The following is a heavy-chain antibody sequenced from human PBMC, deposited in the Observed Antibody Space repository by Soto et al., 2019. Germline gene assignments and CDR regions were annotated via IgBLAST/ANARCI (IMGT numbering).Heavy chain of an antibody. Sequence: SETLSLTCTVSGGSISSYYWSWIRQPPGKGLEWIGYIYYSGSTNYNPSPKSRVTISVDTSKNQFSLKLSSVTAADTAVYYCARAGRAPWEWLRYKWFDPWGQGTLVTVSS. V-gene: IGHV4-59*12. CDR3: ARAGRAPWEWLRYKWFDP. CDR2: IYYSGST. D-gene: IGHD5-12*01. J-gene: IGHJ5*02. CDR1: GGSISSYY.